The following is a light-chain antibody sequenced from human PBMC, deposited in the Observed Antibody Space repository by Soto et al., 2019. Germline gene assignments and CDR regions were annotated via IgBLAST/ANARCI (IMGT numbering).Light chain of an antibody. V-gene: IGKV1-39*01. J-gene: IGKJ1*01. CDR3: QQTYSIPRT. CDR1: QNINSQ. CDR2: GAS. Sequence: DIPMTQSPPSLSASVGDRVTITCRASQNINSQLNWYQQKPGRAPQLLIYGASTLQSGVPSRFSGRESGTDFTLTISSLQHEDFASYYCQQTYSIPRTFGQGTNVEIK.